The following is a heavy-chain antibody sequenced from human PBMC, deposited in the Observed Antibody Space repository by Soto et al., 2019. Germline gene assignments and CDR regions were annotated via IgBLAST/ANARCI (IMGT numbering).Heavy chain of an antibody. CDR1: GYTFTSYQ. D-gene: IGHD3-3*01. Sequence: QMQLVQSGAEVKKPGASVKVSCKASGYTFTSYQMHWVRQAPGQGLEWMGIINPSGGRITYAPRCQGSVMMTRDTSTNTVYMELRSLRSEDTAVYYCARDGPPTTTGVGPSYTMDVWGQGTTVTVS. CDR2: INPSGGRI. V-gene: IGHV1-46*01. J-gene: IGHJ6*02. CDR3: ARDGPPTTTGVGPSYTMDV.